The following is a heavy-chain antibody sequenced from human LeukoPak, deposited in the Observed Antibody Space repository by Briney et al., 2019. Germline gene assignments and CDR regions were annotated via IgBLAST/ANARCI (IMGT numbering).Heavy chain of an antibody. Sequence: PGGSLRLSCAASGFTFSSYSMNWVRQAPGKGLEWVSYISSSSSTIYYADSVKGRFTISRDNAKNSLYLQMNSLRAEDTAVYYCAKDSSGWYIHYYMDVWGKGTTVTISS. CDR1: GFTFSSYS. CDR2: ISSSSSTI. V-gene: IGHV3-48*01. CDR3: AKDSSGWYIHYYMDV. J-gene: IGHJ6*03. D-gene: IGHD6-19*01.